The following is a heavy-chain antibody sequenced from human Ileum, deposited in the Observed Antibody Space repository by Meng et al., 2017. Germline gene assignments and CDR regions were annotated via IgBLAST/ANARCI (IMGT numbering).Heavy chain of an antibody. D-gene: IGHD1-26*01. CDR2: FGTSDSYI. CDR1: GFMVNNFD. J-gene: IGHJ3*02. Sequence: GESLKISCSASGFMVNNFDMTWVRQAPGKGLEWVSSFGTSDSYIYFATLVRSRFTISRDNARNSLYLQMTSLRADDTALYYCAISGGTLRAPDDFDIWGLGTVVTVSS. CDR3: AISGGTLRAPDDFDI. V-gene: IGHV3-21*01.